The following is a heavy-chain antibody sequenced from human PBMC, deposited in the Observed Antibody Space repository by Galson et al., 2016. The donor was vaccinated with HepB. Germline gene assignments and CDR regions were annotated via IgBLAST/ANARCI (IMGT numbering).Heavy chain of an antibody. Sequence: SLRLSCAASGFTFSSYVMHWVRQAPGKGLEYVSAITSNGGTTYYADSVKGRFTISRDNSRNTLYLQMSSLRAEGTAVYHCVKLSGHDIYYYYYGMDVWGQGTTVTVSS. CDR2: ITSNGGTT. CDR1: GFTFSSYV. J-gene: IGHJ6*02. CDR3: VKLSGHDIYYYYYGMDV. V-gene: IGHV3-64D*06. D-gene: IGHD5-12*01.